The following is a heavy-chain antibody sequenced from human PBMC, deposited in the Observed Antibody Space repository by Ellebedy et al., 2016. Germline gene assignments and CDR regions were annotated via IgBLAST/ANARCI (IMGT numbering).Heavy chain of an antibody. V-gene: IGHV4-34*01. J-gene: IGHJ6*03. CDR2: INHSGSS. CDR1: GGTFSDYY. CDR3: ARESRGVVVLPDAKYFHHYMDV. D-gene: IGHD2-2*01. Sequence: SETLSLTXAVYGGTFSDYYWSWIRQPPGKGLEWIGEINHSGSSNYDPSLKSRVTISRDTSKNQFSLKLNSVTAADTAIYYCARESRGVVVLPDAKYFHHYMDVWGEGTTVTVSS.